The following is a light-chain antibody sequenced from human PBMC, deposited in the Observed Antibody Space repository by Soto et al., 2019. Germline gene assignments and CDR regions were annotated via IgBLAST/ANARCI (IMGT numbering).Light chain of an antibody. V-gene: IGKV3-20*01. CDR2: GAS. CDR1: QSVSSSF. CDR3: QHYSSSPRT. Sequence: EIVLTQSPGTLSSSPGERATLSCRASQSVSSSFLAWYQQKPDQAPRLLIYGASSRATGIPDRFSGSGSGTDFTLTISRLEPEDFAVYYCQHYSSSPRTFGQGTKVEIK. J-gene: IGKJ1*01.